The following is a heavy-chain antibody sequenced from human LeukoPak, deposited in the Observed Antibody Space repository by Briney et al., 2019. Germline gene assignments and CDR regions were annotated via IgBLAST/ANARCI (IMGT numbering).Heavy chain of an antibody. CDR2: ISWNSGSI. Sequence: GRSLRLSCAASGFTFDDYAMHWVRQAPGKGLEWVSGISWNSGSIGYADSVKGRFTISRDNAKNSLYLQMNSLRAEDTALYYRAKDTSLGGYSYGYRAGWFDPWGQGTLVTVSS. CDR3: AKDTSLGGYSYGYRAGWFDP. V-gene: IGHV3-9*01. CDR1: GFTFDDYA. J-gene: IGHJ5*02. D-gene: IGHD5-18*01.